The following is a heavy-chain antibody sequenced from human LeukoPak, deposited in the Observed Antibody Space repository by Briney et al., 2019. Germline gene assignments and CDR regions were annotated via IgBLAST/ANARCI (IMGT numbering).Heavy chain of an antibody. D-gene: IGHD4-17*01. CDR3: TTDPMTTVTRGDY. CDR1: GFTFGDYA. CDR2: IRSKAYGGTT. V-gene: IGHV3-49*04. J-gene: IGHJ4*02. Sequence: GGSLRLSCTASGFTFGDYAMSWVRQAPGKGLEWVGFIRSKAYGGTTECAASVKGRFTISRDDSKSIAYLQMNSLKTEDTAVYYCTTDPMTTVTRGDYWGQGTLVTVSS.